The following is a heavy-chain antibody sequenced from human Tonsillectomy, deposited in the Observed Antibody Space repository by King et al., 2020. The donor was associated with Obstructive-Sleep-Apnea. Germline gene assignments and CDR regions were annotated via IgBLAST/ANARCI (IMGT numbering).Heavy chain of an antibody. CDR3: AGTGSIIAAGYLDY. D-gene: IGHD6-13*01. CDR2: IKQDGSEK. CDR1: GFTFSSYW. Sequence: VQLVESGGGLVQPGGSLRVSCAASGFTFSSYWMTWVRQAPGKGLEWVANIKQDGSEKYYVDSVKGRFTISRDNAKNSLYLQMNSLRAEDTAVYYCAGTGSIIAAGYLDYWGQGTLVIVSS. V-gene: IGHV3-7*03. J-gene: IGHJ4*02.